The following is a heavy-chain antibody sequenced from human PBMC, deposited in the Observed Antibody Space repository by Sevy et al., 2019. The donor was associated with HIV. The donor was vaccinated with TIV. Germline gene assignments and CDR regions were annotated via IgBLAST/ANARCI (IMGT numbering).Heavy chain of an antibody. CDR3: ARQNIVVVTEPPASDAFDI. J-gene: IGHJ3*02. Sequence: SGPTLVKPTQTLTLTCTFSGFSLSTSGVGVGWIRQPPGKALEWLALIYWDDDKRYSPSLKSRLTITKDTSKNQVVLTMTNMDPVDTATYYCARQNIVVVTEPPASDAFDIWGQGTMVTVSS. CDR2: IYWDDDK. D-gene: IGHD2-21*02. V-gene: IGHV2-5*02. CDR1: GFSLSTSGVG.